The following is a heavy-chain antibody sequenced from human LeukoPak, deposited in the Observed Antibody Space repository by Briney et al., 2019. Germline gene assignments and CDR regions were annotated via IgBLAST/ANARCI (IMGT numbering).Heavy chain of an antibody. D-gene: IGHD3-22*01. CDR3: TRDLLGYYYDSSGYYNIFDY. Sequence: GGSLRLSCTASGFTFGDYAMSRVRQAPGKGLEWVGFIRSKAYGGTTEYAASVKGRFTISRDDSKSIAYLQMNSLKTEDTAVYYCTRDLLGYYYDSSGYYNIFDYWGQGTLVTVSS. CDR2: IRSKAYGGTT. V-gene: IGHV3-49*04. CDR1: GFTFGDYA. J-gene: IGHJ4*02.